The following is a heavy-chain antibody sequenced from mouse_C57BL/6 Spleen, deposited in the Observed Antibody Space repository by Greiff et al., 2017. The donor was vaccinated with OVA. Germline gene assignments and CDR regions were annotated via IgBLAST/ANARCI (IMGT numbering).Heavy chain of an antibody. V-gene: IGHV1-15*01. D-gene: IGHD2-1*01. CDR3: TRGDGNSYYFDY. Sequence: VQLQQSGAELVRPGASVTLSCKAPGYTFTDYEMHWVKQTPVHGLEWIGAIDPETGGTAYNQKFKGKAILTADKSSSTAYMELRSLTSEDSAVYYCTRGDGNSYYFDYWGQGTTLTVSS. CDR2: IDPETGGT. CDR1: GYTFTDYE. J-gene: IGHJ2*01.